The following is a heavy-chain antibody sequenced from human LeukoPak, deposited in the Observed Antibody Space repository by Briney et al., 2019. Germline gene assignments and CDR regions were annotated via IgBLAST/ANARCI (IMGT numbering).Heavy chain of an antibody. CDR3: ARGIVGATLYLTD. V-gene: IGHV4-59*01. D-gene: IGHD1-26*01. Sequence: PSETLSLTCTVSGGSISSYYWSWIRQPPGKGLEWIGYIYYSGSTNYNPSLKSRVTISVDTSKNQFSLKLSSVTAADTAVYYCARGIVGATLYLTDWGQGTLVTVSS. CDR1: GGSISSYY. CDR2: IYYSGST. J-gene: IGHJ4*02.